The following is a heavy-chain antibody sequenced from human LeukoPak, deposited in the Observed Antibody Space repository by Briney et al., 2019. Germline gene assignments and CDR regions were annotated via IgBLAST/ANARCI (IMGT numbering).Heavy chain of an antibody. D-gene: IGHD5-24*01. CDR2: IKQDGSEK. CDR3: ARDPDGYSGLYYYFDY. J-gene: IGHJ4*02. CDR1: GFTFSSYG. Sequence: GGTLRLSCAASGFTFSSYGMSWVRQAPGKGLEWVANIKQDGSEKYYVDSVKGRFTISRDNAKNSLYLQMNSLRAEDTAVYYCARDPDGYSGLYYYFDYWGQGTLVTVSS. V-gene: IGHV3-7*01.